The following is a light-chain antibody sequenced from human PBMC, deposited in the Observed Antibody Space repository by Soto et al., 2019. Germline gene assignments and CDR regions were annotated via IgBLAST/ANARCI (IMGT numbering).Light chain of an antibody. CDR1: QSISRN. V-gene: IGKV1-39*01. CDR2: AAS. Sequence: EIQMTQSPSSLSASVGDRVTITCRASQSISRNLNWYQHKPGKAPKLLIYAASSLQNGVPSRFSGGGSGTEFTLSISSLQPDDFGTYYCQQSYTTASITFGQGTRLEIK. J-gene: IGKJ5*01. CDR3: QQSYTTASIT.